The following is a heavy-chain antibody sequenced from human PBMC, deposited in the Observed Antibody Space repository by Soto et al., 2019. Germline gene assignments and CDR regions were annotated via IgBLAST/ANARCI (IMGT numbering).Heavy chain of an antibody. J-gene: IGHJ4*02. D-gene: IGHD2-15*01. Sequence: QITLRESGPPLVQPTQTLTLTCTLSGVSLTTSGVGVGWIRQPPGKALEWLALIYWDDDKRFSPSLKSRLAITRDTSQNQVVMTMTDMAPVDTAIYYCAHRQRTVVVGAPFDLWGQGSQVTVSS. CDR3: AHRQRTVVVGAPFDL. CDR1: GVSLTTSGVG. V-gene: IGHV2-5*02. CDR2: IYWDDDK.